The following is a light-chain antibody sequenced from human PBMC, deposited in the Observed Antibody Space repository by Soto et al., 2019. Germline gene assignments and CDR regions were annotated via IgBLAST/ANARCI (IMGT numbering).Light chain of an antibody. CDR1: SSDIGAYNY. V-gene: IGLV2-8*01. CDR3: NSYAGGDSFDVI. CDR2: DVT. J-gene: IGLJ2*01. Sequence: QSVLTQPPSASGSPGQSVTISCTGTSSDIGAYNYVSWYQQYPGKAPKLIIYDVTERPSGVPDRFSGSKSGNTASLTVSGLLADDEAVYYCNSYAGGDSFDVIFGGGTKLTVL.